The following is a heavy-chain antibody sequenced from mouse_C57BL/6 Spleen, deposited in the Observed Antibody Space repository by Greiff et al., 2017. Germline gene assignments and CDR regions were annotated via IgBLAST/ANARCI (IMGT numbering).Heavy chain of an antibody. V-gene: IGHV14-2*01. CDR1: GFNIKDYY. CDR2: IDPEAGGT. J-gene: IGHJ4*01. Sequence: EVKLQESGAELVKPGASVKLSCTASGFNIKDYYMHWVKQRTEQGLEWIGRIDPEAGGTKYAPKFQGKATITADTSSNTAYLQLSSLTSEDTSVYYSARSGAYAMDYWGQGTSVTVSS. D-gene: IGHD3-2*02. CDR3: ARSGAYAMDY.